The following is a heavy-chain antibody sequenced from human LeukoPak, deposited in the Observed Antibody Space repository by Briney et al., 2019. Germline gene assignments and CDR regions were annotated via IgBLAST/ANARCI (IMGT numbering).Heavy chain of an antibody. V-gene: IGHV3-23*01. CDR2: ISGSGGTT. J-gene: IGHJ4*02. D-gene: IGHD1-14*01. Sequence: GGSLRLSCAASGFTFSDYAMSWVRQAPGTGLEWVSTISGSGGTTYYADSVKGRFAISRDNSKNTLYLQMNSLRPEDTAVYYCAKLHNLNCDYWGLGTLATVSS. CDR3: AKLHNLNCDY. CDR1: GFTFSDYA.